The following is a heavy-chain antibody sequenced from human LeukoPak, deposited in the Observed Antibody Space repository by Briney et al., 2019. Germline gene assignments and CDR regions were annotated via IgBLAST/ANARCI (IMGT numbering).Heavy chain of an antibody. D-gene: IGHD6-6*01. CDR3: ARLEYSSSAYNWFDT. V-gene: IGHV4-59*01. Sequence: SETLSLTCTVSGGFISDYYWSWIRQPPGRGLEWIEYISYSGSTNYNPSLKSRVSISVDTSNKQFSLKLSSVTAADTAVYYCARLEYSSSAYNWFDTWGQGTLVTVSS. CDR1: GGFISDYY. CDR2: ISYSGST. J-gene: IGHJ5*02.